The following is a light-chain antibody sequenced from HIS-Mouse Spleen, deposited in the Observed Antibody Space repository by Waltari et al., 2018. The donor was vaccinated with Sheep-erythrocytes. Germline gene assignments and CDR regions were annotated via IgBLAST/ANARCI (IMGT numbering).Light chain of an antibody. CDR3: CSYAGSSTPWV. J-gene: IGLJ3*02. V-gene: IGLV2-23*01. Sequence: QSALTQPPSVSGSPGQSVTISCTGTSSDVGSYNRFSWYQQHPGKAPKLMIYEGSKRPSGVSNRFSGSKSGNTASLTISGLQAEDEADYYCCSYAGSSTPWVFGGGTKLTVL. CDR2: EGS. CDR1: SSDVGSYNR.